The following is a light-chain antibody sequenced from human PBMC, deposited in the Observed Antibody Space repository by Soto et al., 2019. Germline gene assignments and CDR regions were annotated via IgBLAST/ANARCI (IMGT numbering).Light chain of an antibody. J-gene: IGLJ2*01. Sequence: QSALTQPPSASGSPGQSVTISCTGTSSDVGGYNYVSWYQQHPGKAPKLMIYEVSKRPSGVPDRFSGSKSGNTASLTVSGLQADDEADYYCSSYAGSNNFPVVFGGGTKLTVL. V-gene: IGLV2-8*01. CDR2: EVS. CDR1: SSDVGGYNY. CDR3: SSYAGSNNFPVV.